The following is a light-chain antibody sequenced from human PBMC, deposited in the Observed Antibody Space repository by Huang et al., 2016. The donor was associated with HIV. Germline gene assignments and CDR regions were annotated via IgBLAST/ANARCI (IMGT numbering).Light chain of an antibody. CDR1: QSISSN. J-gene: IGKJ2*01. Sequence: ERVMTQSPVTLSVSPGERATLSCRASQSISSNLAWYQQKPGQAPRLLIYDASTRATDIPARFSGSGCEIEFTLSISSLQSEDVAVYYCQQYNNWPRTFGLGTRLEIK. V-gene: IGKV3-15*01. CDR3: QQYNNWPRT. CDR2: DAS.